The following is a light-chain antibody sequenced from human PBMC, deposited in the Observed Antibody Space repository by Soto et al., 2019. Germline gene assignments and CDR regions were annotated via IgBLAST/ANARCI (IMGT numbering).Light chain of an antibody. Sequence: DIQMTQSPSSVSASVWDRVIITCRASQHINRWLAWYQQKPGKAPQLLIYATSTLHSGVPSRFSGSGSGTDFTLTVSSLQPEDFATYYCQQANSFPHTLGGGTRVEIK. CDR3: QQANSFPHT. CDR2: ATS. V-gene: IGKV1-12*01. CDR1: QHINRW. J-gene: IGKJ4*01.